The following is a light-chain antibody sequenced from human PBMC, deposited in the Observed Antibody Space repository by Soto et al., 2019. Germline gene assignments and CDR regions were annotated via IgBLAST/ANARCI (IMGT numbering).Light chain of an antibody. J-gene: IGLJ1*01. CDR1: SSDIGAYNY. Sequence: QSVLTQPPSASGSPGQSVTISCTGTSSDIGAYNYASWYQQHPGKVPKLIIHEVTKRPSGVPDRFSASKSGNTASLTVSGLQAEDEADYYCSSHGGANNFYVFGTGTKVTVL. CDR3: SSHGGANNFYV. V-gene: IGLV2-8*01. CDR2: EVT.